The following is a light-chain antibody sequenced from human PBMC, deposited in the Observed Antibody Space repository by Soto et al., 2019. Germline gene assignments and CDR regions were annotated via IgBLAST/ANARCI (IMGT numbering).Light chain of an antibody. CDR1: SSNIGSNT. CDR3: QSYDSSLSAPV. V-gene: IGLV1-40*01. J-gene: IGLJ2*01. CDR2: GNS. Sequence: QSVLTQPPSASGTPGQRVTISCSGSSSNIGSNTVNWYQQLPGTAPKLLIYGNSNRPSGVPDRFSGSKSGTSASLAITGLQAEDEADYYCQSYDSSLSAPVFGGGTKLTVL.